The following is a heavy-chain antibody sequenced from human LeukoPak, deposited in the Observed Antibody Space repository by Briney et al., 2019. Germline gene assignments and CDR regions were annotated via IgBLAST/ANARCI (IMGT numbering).Heavy chain of an antibody. CDR1: GFTFSSYA. V-gene: IGHV3-23*01. Sequence: PGRSLRLSCAASGFTFSSYAMSWVRQAPGKGLEWVSAISGSGGSTYYADSVKGRFTISRDNSKNTLYLQMNSLRAEDTAVYYCAKALWFGEPYYYYYMDVWGKGTTVTVSS. CDR3: AKALWFGEPYYYYYMDV. J-gene: IGHJ6*03. CDR2: ISGSGGST. D-gene: IGHD3-10*01.